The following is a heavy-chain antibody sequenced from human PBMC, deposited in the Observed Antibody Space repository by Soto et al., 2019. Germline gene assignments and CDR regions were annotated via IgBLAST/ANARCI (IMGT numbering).Heavy chain of an antibody. J-gene: IGHJ3*02. CDR1: GFTFSSYA. D-gene: IGHD3-10*01. V-gene: IGHV3-23*01. Sequence: GGSLRLSCAASGFTFSSYAMSWVRQAPGKGLEWVSAISGSGGSTYYADSVKGRFTISRDNSKNTLYLRMNSLRAEDTAVYYCAKDLVRGVIHFRAGAFDIWGQGTMVTVSS. CDR2: ISGSGGST. CDR3: AKDLVRGVIHFRAGAFDI.